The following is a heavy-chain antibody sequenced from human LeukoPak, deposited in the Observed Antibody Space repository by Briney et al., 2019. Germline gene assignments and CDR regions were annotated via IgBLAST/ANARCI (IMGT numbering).Heavy chain of an antibody. Sequence: SGGSLRLSCAASGFTFSSYEMNWVRQAPGKGLEWVSYISSSGSTIYYADSVKGRFTISRDNAKNSLYLQMNSLRAEDTAVYYCARDSLVLHRYYFDYWGQGTLVTVSS. V-gene: IGHV3-48*03. J-gene: IGHJ4*02. CDR1: GFTFSSYE. CDR2: ISSSGSTI. D-gene: IGHD1-26*01. CDR3: ARDSLVLHRYYFDY.